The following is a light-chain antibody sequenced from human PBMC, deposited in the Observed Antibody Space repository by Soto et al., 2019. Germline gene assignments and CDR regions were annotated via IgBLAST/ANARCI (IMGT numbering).Light chain of an antibody. V-gene: IGLV2-23*02. J-gene: IGLJ2*01. CDR1: SSDVGSYNL. CDR2: EVS. Sequence: QSALTQPASVSGSPGQSITISCTGTSSDVGSYNLVSWYQQHPGKAPKLMIYEVSKRPSGVSNRFSGSKSGNTASLTISGLQAEDEADYYCCSYAGSSTNVVFGGGTKVTV. CDR3: CSYAGSSTNVV.